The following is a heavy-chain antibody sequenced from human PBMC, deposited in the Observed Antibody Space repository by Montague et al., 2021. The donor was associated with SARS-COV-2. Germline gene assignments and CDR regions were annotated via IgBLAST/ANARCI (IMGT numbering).Heavy chain of an antibody. CDR3: ARTYGDTAMVDGFDP. CDR2: IDWDDDK. Sequence: PALVKPTQTLTLTCTFSGFSLSTSGMCVSWIRQPPGKALGWLALIDWDDDKYYSTSLTTRLTSSKHTSKNQVVLTTTNMDAVETATYYCARTYGDTAMVDGFDPWGQGTLVTVSS. CDR1: GFSLSTSGMC. D-gene: IGHD5-18*01. V-gene: IGHV2-70*01. J-gene: IGHJ5*02.